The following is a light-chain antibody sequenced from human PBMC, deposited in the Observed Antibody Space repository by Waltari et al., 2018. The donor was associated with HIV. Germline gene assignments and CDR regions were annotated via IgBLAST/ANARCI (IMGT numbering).Light chain of an antibody. CDR3: QQYGNSPALYT. CDR2: AAS. Sequence: EIVLTQSPGTLSLSPRERATLSCRASQSVSSSSLAWYQQKAGQAPRLLIYAASSRATGIPDRFSGSGSGTDFTLTISRLEPEDFAVYYCQQYGNSPALYTFGQGTKLEIK. J-gene: IGKJ2*01. CDR1: QSVSSSS. V-gene: IGKV3-20*01.